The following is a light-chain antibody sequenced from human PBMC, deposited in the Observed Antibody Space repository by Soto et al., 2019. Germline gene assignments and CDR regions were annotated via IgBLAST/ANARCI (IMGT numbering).Light chain of an antibody. CDR1: QSISSW. CDR2: DAS. Sequence: DIQMTQSPSTLSASVGDRVTITCRASQSISSWLAWYQQKPGKAPKLLIYDASSLESGVPSRLSGSGSGTDFTPAISGLQPDDFATYYCQQYYCYSSTLVQGTMVEI. V-gene: IGKV1-5*01. J-gene: IGKJ1*01. CDR3: QQYYCYSST.